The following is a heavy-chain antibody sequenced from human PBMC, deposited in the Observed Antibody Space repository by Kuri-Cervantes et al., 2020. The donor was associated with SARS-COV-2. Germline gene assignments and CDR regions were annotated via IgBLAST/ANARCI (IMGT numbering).Heavy chain of an antibody. CDR3: ARDLTGGSDY. V-gene: IGHV3-11*05. J-gene: IGHJ4*02. CDR2: ISGSSSYT. Sequence: GESLKISCAASGFTFSDYYMSWIRQAPGKGLEWVSYISGSSSYTNYADSVKGRFTISRDNAKNSLYLQMNSLRAEDTAVYYCARDLTGGSDYWGQGTLVTVSS. CDR1: GFTFSDYY. D-gene: IGHD1-14*01.